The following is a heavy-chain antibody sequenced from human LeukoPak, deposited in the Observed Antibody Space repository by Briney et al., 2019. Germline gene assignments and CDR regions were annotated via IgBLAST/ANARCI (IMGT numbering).Heavy chain of an antibody. CDR1: GFTFRRYW. V-gene: IGHV3-74*01. J-gene: IGHJ4*02. CDR3: VRAEGQSFDY. CDR2: VNSDGSST. Sequence: GGSLRLSCAASGFTFRRYWMHWVRQAPGKGLVWVSRVNSDGSSTSYGDSVKGRFTISRDNAKNTLSLQMNSLRAGDTAVYYCVRAEGQSFDYWGQGTLVTVSS. D-gene: IGHD6-19*01.